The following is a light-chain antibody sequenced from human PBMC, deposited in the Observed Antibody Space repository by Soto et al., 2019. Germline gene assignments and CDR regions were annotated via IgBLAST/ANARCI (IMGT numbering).Light chain of an antibody. V-gene: IGKV1-5*01. Sequence: DIQLTQSPSILSASVGDRVTVTCRASQRIDRYLAWYQQKPGKAPKLLVYDASTLEGGVPSSFSGSGSATEFILTISSLQPDDFATYYCQQYKDGAWTFGQGTRVEIK. CDR3: QQYKDGAWT. J-gene: IGKJ1*01. CDR2: DAS. CDR1: QRIDRY.